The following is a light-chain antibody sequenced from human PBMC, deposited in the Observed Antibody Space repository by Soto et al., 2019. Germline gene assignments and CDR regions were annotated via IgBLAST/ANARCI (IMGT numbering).Light chain of an antibody. CDR1: SSVVGTYNL. V-gene: IGLV2-23*01. Sequence: HSALTQPASVSGSPGEPITISCTGSSSVVGTYNLVSWYQQHPGNAPRLMIYEGGKRPSGVSNRFSGSKSGITASLTISGLQAEDEADFYCCSYEGGGIYVFGTGTKVTVL. CDR3: CSYEGGGIYV. J-gene: IGLJ1*01. CDR2: EGG.